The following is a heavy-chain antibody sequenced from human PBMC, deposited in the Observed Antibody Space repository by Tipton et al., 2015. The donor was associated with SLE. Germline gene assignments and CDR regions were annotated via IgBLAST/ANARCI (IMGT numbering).Heavy chain of an antibody. J-gene: IGHJ4*02. Sequence: LRLSCTVSGDSISYYYWSWIRQPPGKGLEWIGSIYHSGNAYYNPSLKSRATISADTSKNLFSLKLSSVTAADMAVYYCARRSLLAVPKWGQGTLVTVSS. V-gene: IGHV4-59*08. D-gene: IGHD6-19*01. CDR3: ARRSLLAVPK. CDR2: IYHSGNA. CDR1: GDSISYYY.